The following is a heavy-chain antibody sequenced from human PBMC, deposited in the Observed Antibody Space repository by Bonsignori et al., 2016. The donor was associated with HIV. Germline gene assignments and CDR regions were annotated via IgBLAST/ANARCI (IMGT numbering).Heavy chain of an antibody. Sequence: ASVKVSCKASGYTFTSYGISWVRQAPGQGLEWMGWISAYNGNTNYAQKLQGRVTMTTDTSTSTAYMELRSLRSDDTAVYYCARAPIAARPVGVRALGHFDYWGQGTLVTVSS. CDR3: ARAPIAARPVGVRALGHFDY. CDR1: GYTFTSYG. J-gene: IGHJ4*02. CDR2: ISAYNGNT. D-gene: IGHD6-6*01. V-gene: IGHV1-18*01.